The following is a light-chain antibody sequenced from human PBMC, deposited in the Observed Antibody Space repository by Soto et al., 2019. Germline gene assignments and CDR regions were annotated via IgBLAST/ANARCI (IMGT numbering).Light chain of an antibody. CDR3: QQYYSYPPWT. Sequence: AIRMTQSPSSFSASTGDRVTITCRASQGISSYLAWYQQKPGKAPKLLIYAASTLQSGVPSRFSGSGSGTDFTLTISCLQSEDFATYYCQQYYSYPPWTVGQGTKVEIK. CDR2: AAS. V-gene: IGKV1-8*01. J-gene: IGKJ1*01. CDR1: QGISSY.